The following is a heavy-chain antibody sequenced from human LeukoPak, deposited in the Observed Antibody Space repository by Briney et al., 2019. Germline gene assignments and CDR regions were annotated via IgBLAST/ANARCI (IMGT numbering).Heavy chain of an antibody. Sequence: SETLSLTCTVSGGSISSGDYYWSWIRQPPGKGLEWIGYIYYSGSTYYNPSLKSRVTISVDTSKNQFSLKLSSVTAADTAVYYCAREQQLVQVFDYWGQGTLVTVSS. CDR3: AREQQLVQVFDY. J-gene: IGHJ4*02. CDR2: IYYSGST. D-gene: IGHD6-13*01. V-gene: IGHV4-30-4*01. CDR1: GGSISSGDYY.